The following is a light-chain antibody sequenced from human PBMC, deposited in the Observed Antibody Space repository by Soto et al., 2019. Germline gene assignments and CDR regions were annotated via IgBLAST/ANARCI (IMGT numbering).Light chain of an antibody. CDR1: QSVTSN. J-gene: IGKJ5*01. CDR3: QQYGSPIT. Sequence: EIGLTQSPGTLSLSQGERATLSFRASQSVTSNVAWYQQKPGQAPRLLIYRASARATGVPARFSGSGSGTDFTLTISSLEPEDFAVYYCQQYGSPITFGQGIRLEIK. V-gene: IGKV3-20*01. CDR2: RAS.